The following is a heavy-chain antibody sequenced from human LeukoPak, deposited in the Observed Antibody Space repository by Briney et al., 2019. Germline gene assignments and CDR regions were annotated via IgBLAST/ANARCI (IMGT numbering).Heavy chain of an antibody. V-gene: IGHV4-61*01. CDR1: GGSVNSGRYY. D-gene: IGHD5-24*01. Sequence: SEALSLTCTVSGGSVNSGRYYWDWIRQPPGKGLEWLGQIYYNGSTNYNPSIKSRVTISVDTYKNQFSLKLSSVTAADTAVYYCARGGGRWLQFPYFDYWGQGTLVTVSS. J-gene: IGHJ4*02. CDR3: ARGGGRWLQFPYFDY. CDR2: IYYNGST.